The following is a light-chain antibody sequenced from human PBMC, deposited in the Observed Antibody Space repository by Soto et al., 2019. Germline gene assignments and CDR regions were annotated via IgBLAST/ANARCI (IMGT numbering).Light chain of an antibody. Sequence: EIVMTQSPATLSVSPGERATLSCRASQSVSSNLAWYQQKPGQAPRLLIYGASTRATGIPARFSGSGSGTDFTLIISRIVAEDFVVYYCHQYNNWPPYTFGQGTKVEIK. V-gene: IGKV3-15*01. CDR3: HQYNNWPPYT. CDR1: QSVSSN. J-gene: IGKJ2*01. CDR2: GAS.